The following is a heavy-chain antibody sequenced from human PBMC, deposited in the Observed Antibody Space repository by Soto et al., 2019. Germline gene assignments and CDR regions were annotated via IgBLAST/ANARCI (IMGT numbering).Heavy chain of an antibody. CDR2: IYYSGST. D-gene: IGHD6-13*01. CDR3: ARRQSSSWYGL. J-gene: IGHJ4*02. Sequence: PSETLSLTCTVSGGSIISSSYYWGWIRQPPGKGLEWIGSIYYSGSTYYNPSLKSRVTISVDTSKNQFSLKLSSVTAADTAAYYCARRQSSSWYGLWGQGTLVT. CDR1: GGSIISSSYY. V-gene: IGHV4-39*01.